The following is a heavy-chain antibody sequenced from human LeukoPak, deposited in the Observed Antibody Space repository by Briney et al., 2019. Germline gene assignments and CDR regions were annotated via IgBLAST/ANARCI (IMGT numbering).Heavy chain of an antibody. CDR1: GFTFSSYW. Sequence: GGSLRLSCAASGFTFSSYWMSWVRQAPGKGLEWVANIKQDGSEKYYVDSVKGRFTISRDNAKDSLYLQMNSLRAEDTAVYYCAKGITIFGVVIIREYYFDYWGQGTLVTVSS. D-gene: IGHD3-3*01. V-gene: IGHV3-7*01. J-gene: IGHJ4*02. CDR3: AKGITIFGVVIIREYYFDY. CDR2: IKQDGSEK.